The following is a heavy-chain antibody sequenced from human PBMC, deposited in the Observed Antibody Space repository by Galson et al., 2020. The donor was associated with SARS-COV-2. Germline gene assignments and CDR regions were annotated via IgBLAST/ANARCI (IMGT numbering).Heavy chain of an antibody. J-gene: IGHJ4*02. V-gene: IGHV1-46*01. D-gene: IGHD2-21*01. CDR2: INPRDDIT. CDR1: GYTFTSYY. CDR3: AREWGDTSSSVLDY. Sequence: ASVPVSCQASGYTFTSYYLHWVRQPPGQGLAWVGIINPRDDITAYAHKLQGRLTMTRDTPTSTVYMELSSLRPEDTAVYYCAREWGDTSSSVLDYWGRGTLVTVSS.